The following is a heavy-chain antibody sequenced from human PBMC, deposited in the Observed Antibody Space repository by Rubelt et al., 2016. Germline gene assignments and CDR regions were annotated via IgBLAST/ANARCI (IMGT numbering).Heavy chain of an antibody. V-gene: IGHV2-70*15. D-gene: IGHD1-1*01. CDR1: GFSLRTSGMC. Sequence: QVTLRESGPALVKPTQTLTLTCTFSGFSLRTSGMCVSWIRQPPGKALEWLARINWDDDKYYSTSLKTRLTISKDTSKNQVVLKMTTMDPVDTATYYCARISRNGYYFDYWGQGTLVTVSS. CDR2: INWDDDK. J-gene: IGHJ4*02. CDR3: ARISRNGYYFDY.